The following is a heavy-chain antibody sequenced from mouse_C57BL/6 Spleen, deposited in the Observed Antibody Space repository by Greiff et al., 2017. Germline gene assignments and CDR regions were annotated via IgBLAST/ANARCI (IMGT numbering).Heavy chain of an antibody. V-gene: IGHV1-54*01. CDR2: INPGSGGT. CDR1: GYAFTNYL. Sequence: QVQLQQSGAELVRPGTSVKVSCKASGYAFTNYLIEWVKQRPGQGLEWIGVINPGSGGTNYNEKFKGKATLTADKSSSTAYMQLSRLTSEDSAVYFCARGGTWVLFAYWGQGTLVTVSA. CDR3: ARGGTWVLFAY. J-gene: IGHJ3*01. D-gene: IGHD3-3*01.